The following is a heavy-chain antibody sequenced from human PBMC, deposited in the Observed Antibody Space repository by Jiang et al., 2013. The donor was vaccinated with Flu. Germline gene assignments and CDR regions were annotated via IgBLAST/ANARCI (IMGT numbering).Heavy chain of an antibody. CDR3: ARDLWGIAVAGRGYYYGMDV. CDR2: TYYRSKWYN. D-gene: IGHD6-19*01. CDR1: GDSVSSNSAA. V-gene: IGHV6-1*01. J-gene: IGHJ6*02. Sequence: SGDSVSSNSAAWNWIRQSPSRGLEWLGRTYYRSKWYNDYAVSVKSRITINPDTSKNQFSLQLNSVTPEDTAVYYCARDLWGIAVAGRGYYYGMDVWGQGTTVTVSS.